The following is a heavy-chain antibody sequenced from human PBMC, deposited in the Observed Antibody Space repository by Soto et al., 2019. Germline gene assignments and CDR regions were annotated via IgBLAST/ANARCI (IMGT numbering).Heavy chain of an antibody. CDR3: ARGDSITVASHPSPSFDY. D-gene: IGHD3-10*01. J-gene: IGHJ4*02. CDR1: GASISRGDYS. CDR2: IYDSGTS. Sequence: TLSISCAVSGASISRGDYSWSWIRQPPGKGLECIGYIYDSGTSYYSPSLESRVSLLVDRSKNQFSLRLTSVTAADTAVYYCARGDSITVASHPSPSFDYCGQGILVSV. V-gene: IGHV4-30-2*01.